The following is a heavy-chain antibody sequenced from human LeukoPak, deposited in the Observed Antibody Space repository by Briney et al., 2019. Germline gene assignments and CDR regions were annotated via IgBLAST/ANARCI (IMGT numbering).Heavy chain of an antibody. V-gene: IGHV3-23*01. CDR2: ITASGDRT. Sequence: GGSLRLSCAASGFTFSDYVMIWVRQAPGKGLEWVSGITASGDRTFYGDSVRGRFTMSRDNPKNTVYLQMNSLRVDDTAVYYCARRDIVVVVSASDYWGQGTLVTVSS. J-gene: IGHJ4*02. D-gene: IGHD2-15*01. CDR1: GFTFSDYV. CDR3: ARRDIVVVVSASDY.